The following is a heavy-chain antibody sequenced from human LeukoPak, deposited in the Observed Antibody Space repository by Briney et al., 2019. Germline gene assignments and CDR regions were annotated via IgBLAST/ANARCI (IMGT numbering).Heavy chain of an antibody. CDR3: AKRGFYDGSGRFYFDN. Sequence: PGGSLRLSCAASGFTFTSCSMSWVRQLPGKGLEWVSTLSTSGGSTYYADSVKGRFTISRDNSKNTLYLQLSSLRAEDTAIYYCAKRGFYDGSGRFYFDNWGQGTLVTVSS. CDR2: LSTSGGST. CDR1: GFTFTSCS. J-gene: IGHJ4*02. V-gene: IGHV3-23*01. D-gene: IGHD3-22*01.